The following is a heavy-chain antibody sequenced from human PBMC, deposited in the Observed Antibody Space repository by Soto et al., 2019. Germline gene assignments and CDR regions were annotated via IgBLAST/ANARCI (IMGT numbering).Heavy chain of an antibody. Sequence: SDTLSLTCTVSCGSISSYYWSWIRQPPGKGLEWIGYIYYSGSTNYNPSLKSRVTISVDTSKNQFSLKLSSVTAADTAVYYCARDPGKSWFDPWGQGTLVTVSS. J-gene: IGHJ5*02. V-gene: IGHV4-59*01. CDR1: CGSISSYY. CDR3: ARDPGKSWFDP. CDR2: IYYSGST.